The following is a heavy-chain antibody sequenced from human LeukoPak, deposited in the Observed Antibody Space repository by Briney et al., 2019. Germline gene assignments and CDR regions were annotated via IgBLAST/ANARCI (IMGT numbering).Heavy chain of an antibody. D-gene: IGHD7-27*01. V-gene: IGHV4-39*02. CDR1: GGSISSSSYY. CDR2: IYYSGST. J-gene: IGHJ4*02. Sequence: SETLSLTCTVSGGSISSSSYYWGWIRQPPGKGLEWIGSIYYSGSTYYNPSLKSRVTISVDTSKNQFSLKLSSVTAADTAVYYCARDNWGSCDYWGQGTLVTVSS. CDR3: ARDNWGSCDY.